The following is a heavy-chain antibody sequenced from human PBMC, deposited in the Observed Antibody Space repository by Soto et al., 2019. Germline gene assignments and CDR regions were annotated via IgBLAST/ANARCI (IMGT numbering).Heavy chain of an antibody. D-gene: IGHD6-19*01. J-gene: IGHJ4*02. CDR1: GDSISTSNY. Sequence: QVQLHESGPGLVKPSGTLSLTCAVSGDSISTSNYWSWVRQPPGKGLEWIGGIYCSGGTTYNPSLKNRVTISVDKSKNHFSLNHNSVTAADTAVYYCTRSGGMYALHSWGQGTLVIVSS. CDR2: IYCSGGT. CDR3: TRSGGMYALHS. V-gene: IGHV4-4*02.